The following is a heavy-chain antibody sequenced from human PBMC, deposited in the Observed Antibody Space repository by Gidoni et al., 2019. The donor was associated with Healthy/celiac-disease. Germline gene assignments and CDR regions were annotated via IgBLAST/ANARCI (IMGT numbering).Heavy chain of an antibody. CDR1: GGSIRSGGYY. D-gene: IGHD1-26*01. Sequence: QVQLQESGPGLVKPSQTLSLPGPVSGGSIRSGGYYWSWIRQHPGKGLEWIVYIYYSGSTYYNPSLKSRVTISVDTSKNQFSLKLSSVTAADTTVYYCARDGAGTNWFDPWGQGTLVTVSS. CDR3: ARDGAGTNWFDP. V-gene: IGHV4-31*03. CDR2: IYYSGST. J-gene: IGHJ5*02.